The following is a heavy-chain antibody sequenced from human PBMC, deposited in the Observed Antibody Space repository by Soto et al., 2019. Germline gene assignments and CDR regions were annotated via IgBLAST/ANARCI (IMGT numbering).Heavy chain of an antibody. CDR3: VRETGSGPDY. J-gene: IGHJ4*02. D-gene: IGHD6-19*01. CDR1: GYTFTSYG. CDR2: IRAYNGNT. V-gene: IGHV1-18*01. Sequence: QVQLVQSGAEVKKPGASVKVSCKASGYTFTSYGISWVRRAPGQGLEWMGWIRAYNGNTNYAQKLQGRVTMTTDTSPSTAYMGLRGLSSNATAVYYSVRETGSGPDYWGEGTLCTAS.